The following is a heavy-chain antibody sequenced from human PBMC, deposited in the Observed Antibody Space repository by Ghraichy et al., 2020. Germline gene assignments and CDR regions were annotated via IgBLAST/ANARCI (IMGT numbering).Heavy chain of an antibody. CDR2: IYYSGST. J-gene: IGHJ4*02. D-gene: IGHD6-13*01. CDR1: GGSVSSGSYY. CDR3: ARVRDSSSWYKIDY. Sequence: SETLSLTCTVSGGSVSSGSYYWSWIRQPPGKGLEWIGYIYYSGSTNYNPSLKSRVTISVDTSKNQFSLKLSSMAAADTAVYVCARVRDSSSWYKIDYGGQGTLVTVSS. V-gene: IGHV4-61*01.